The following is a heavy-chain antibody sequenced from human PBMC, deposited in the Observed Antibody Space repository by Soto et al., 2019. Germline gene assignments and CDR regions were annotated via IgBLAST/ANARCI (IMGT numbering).Heavy chain of an antibody. CDR3: ARARYIGYYYYGMDV. Sequence: SETLSLTCAVYGGSFSGYYWSWIRQPPGKGLEWIGEINHSGSTNYNPSLKSRVTISVDTSKNQFSLKLSSVTAADTAVYYCARARYIGYYYYGMDVWGQGTTVTVSS. V-gene: IGHV4-34*01. CDR1: GGSFSGYY. CDR2: INHSGST. J-gene: IGHJ6*02. D-gene: IGHD1-1*01.